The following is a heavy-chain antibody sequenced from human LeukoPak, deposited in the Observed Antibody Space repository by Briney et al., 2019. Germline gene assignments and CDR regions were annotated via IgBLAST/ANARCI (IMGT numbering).Heavy chain of an antibody. V-gene: IGHV4-39*07. CDR1: GGSISSSGYY. CDR3: ARVTDSSGWYVRDY. CDR2: MYYSGST. Sequence: PSETLSLTCTVSGGSISSSGYYWGWIRQPPGKGLEWIGSMYYSGSTYYNPSLKSRVTISVDTSKNQFSLKLSSVTAADTAVYYCARVTDSSGWYVRDYWGQGTLVTVSS. J-gene: IGHJ4*02. D-gene: IGHD6-19*01.